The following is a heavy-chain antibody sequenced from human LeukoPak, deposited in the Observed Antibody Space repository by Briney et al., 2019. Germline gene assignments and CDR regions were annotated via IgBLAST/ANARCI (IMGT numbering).Heavy chain of an antibody. CDR2: IYSGGST. CDR1: GFTFSSYG. D-gene: IGHD3-10*01. J-gene: IGHJ5*02. V-gene: IGHV3-66*01. CDR3: ARSLWLGSLIWFDP. Sequence: GGSLRLSCAASGFTFSSYGMHWVRQAPGKGLEWVSVIYSGGSTYYADSVKGRFTISRDNSKNTLYLQMNSLRAEDTAVYYCARSLWLGSLIWFDPWGQGTLVTVSS.